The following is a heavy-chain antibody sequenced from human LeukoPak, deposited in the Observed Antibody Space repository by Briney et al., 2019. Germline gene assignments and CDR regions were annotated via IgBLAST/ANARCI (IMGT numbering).Heavy chain of an antibody. Sequence: PGGSLRLSCAASGFTFSNYAMTWVRQAPGKGLEWISGISSGGSGRFYADSVKGRFTVSRDNSRKTLFLEMNSLRSEDTAVYYCAKSVAGKGDLIGAEPDYWGQGTLVSVSS. CDR3: AKSVAGKGDLIGAEPDY. CDR2: ISSGGSGR. V-gene: IGHV3-23*01. J-gene: IGHJ4*02. CDR1: GFTFSNYA. D-gene: IGHD6-19*01.